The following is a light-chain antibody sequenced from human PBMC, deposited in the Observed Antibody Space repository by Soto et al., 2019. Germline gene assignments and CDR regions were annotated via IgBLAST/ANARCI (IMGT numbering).Light chain of an antibody. Sequence: QSVLTQPASVSGSPGQSITISCTVTSSDVGGYNYVSWYQQHPGKAPKLMIYEVSNRPSGVSNRFSGSKSGNTASLTISGLQAEGEADYYCSSYTSSSTRVFGGGTKLTVL. CDR3: SSYTSSSTRV. CDR2: EVS. J-gene: IGLJ3*02. V-gene: IGLV2-14*01. CDR1: SSDVGGYNY.